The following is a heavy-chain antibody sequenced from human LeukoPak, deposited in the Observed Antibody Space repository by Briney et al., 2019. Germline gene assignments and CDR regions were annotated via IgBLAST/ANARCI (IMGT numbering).Heavy chain of an antibody. CDR1: GFTFSSYA. CDR2: ISYDGSNK. Sequence: PGGSLRLSCAASGFTFSSYAMHWVRQAPGKGLEWVAVISYDGSNKYYADSVKGRFTISRDNSKNTLYLQMNSLRAEDTAVYNCARDEGYSGYDLGYFDYWGQGTLVTVSS. J-gene: IGHJ4*02. V-gene: IGHV3-30-3*01. CDR3: ARDEGYSGYDLGYFDY. D-gene: IGHD5-12*01.